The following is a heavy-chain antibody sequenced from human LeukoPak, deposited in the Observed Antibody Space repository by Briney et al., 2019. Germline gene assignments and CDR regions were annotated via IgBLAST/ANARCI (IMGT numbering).Heavy chain of an antibody. J-gene: IGHJ4*02. CDR2: INTNTGNP. Sequence: ASVKVSCKASGYTFTSYAMNWVRQAPGQGLEWMGWINTNTGNPTYAQGFTGRFVFSLDTSVSTAYLQISSLKAEDTAVYYCARDKKTKWELPNPPDYWGQGTLVTVSS. CDR3: ARDKKTKWELPNPPDY. CDR1: GYTFTSYA. V-gene: IGHV7-4-1*02. D-gene: IGHD1-26*01.